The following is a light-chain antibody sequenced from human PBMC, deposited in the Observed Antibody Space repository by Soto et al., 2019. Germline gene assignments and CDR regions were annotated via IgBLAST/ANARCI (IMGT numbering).Light chain of an antibody. Sequence: EILMTQSPATLSVSPGERATLSCRASQSVSSNLAWYQQKPVQAPRLLIYGPSTRATGIPARFSGSGSVTDFPLTISSLQPEDVATYYCQKYDSAPGTFGQGTKVDNK. J-gene: IGKJ1*01. CDR1: QSVSSN. CDR2: GPS. V-gene: IGKV3D-15*01. CDR3: QKYDSAPGT.